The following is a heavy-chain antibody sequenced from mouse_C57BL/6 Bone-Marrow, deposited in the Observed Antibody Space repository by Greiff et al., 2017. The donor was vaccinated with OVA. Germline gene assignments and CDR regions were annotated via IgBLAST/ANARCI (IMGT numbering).Heavy chain of an antibody. J-gene: IGHJ2*01. V-gene: IGHV1-81*01. Sequence: VQLQESGAELARPGASVKLSCKASGYTFTSYGISWVKQRTGQGLEWIGEIYPRSGNTYYNEQFKGKATLTADKSSSTAYMELRSLTSEDSAVYFCATDRGLSRYWGQGTTLTVSS. CDR3: ATDRGLSRY. CDR1: GYTFTSYG. CDR2: IYPRSGNT.